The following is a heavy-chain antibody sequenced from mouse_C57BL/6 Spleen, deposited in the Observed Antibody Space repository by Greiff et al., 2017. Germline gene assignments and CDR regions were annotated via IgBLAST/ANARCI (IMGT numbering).Heavy chain of an antibody. CDR2: IDPETGGT. J-gene: IGHJ1*03. CDR3: TRSGTGYFDV. Sequence: SGAELVRPGASVTLSCKASGYTFTDYEMHWVKQTPVPGLEWIGAIDPETGGTAYNQKFKGKAILTADKSSSTAYMELRSLTSEDSAVYYCTRSGTGYFDVWGTGTTVTVSS. CDR1: GYTFTDYE. D-gene: IGHD3-3*01. V-gene: IGHV1-15*01.